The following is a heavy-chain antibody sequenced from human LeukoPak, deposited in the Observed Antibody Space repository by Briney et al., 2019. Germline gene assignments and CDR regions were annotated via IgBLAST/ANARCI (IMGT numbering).Heavy chain of an antibody. Sequence: ASVKVSCKASGYTFTGYYMHWVRQAPGQGLEWMGIINPSGGSTSYAQKFQGRVTMTRDMSTSTVYMELSSLRSEDTAVYYCASVRNAETSDAFDIWGQGTMVTVSS. CDR1: GYTFTGYY. CDR2: INPSGGST. CDR3: ASVRNAETSDAFDI. D-gene: IGHD1-14*01. V-gene: IGHV1-46*01. J-gene: IGHJ3*02.